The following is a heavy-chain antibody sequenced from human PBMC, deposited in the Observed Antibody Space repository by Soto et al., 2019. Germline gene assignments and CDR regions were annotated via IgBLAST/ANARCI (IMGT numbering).Heavy chain of an antibody. CDR2: ISASNGNT. Sequence: QVQLVQSGAEVKKPGASVKVSCKASGYTFTSYGISWVRQAHGQGLEWMGWISASNGNTNYAQKLQGRVTMTTDPATSTAYIERRSLRSDDTAVHYCARAYGSGNTGFDYWGQGTLVTVSS. J-gene: IGHJ4*02. D-gene: IGHD3-10*01. CDR1: GYTFTSYG. V-gene: IGHV1-18*01. CDR3: ARAYGSGNTGFDY.